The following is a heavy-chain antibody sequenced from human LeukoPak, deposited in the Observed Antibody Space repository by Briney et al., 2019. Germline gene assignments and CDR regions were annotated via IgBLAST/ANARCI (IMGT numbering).Heavy chain of an antibody. J-gene: IGHJ6*03. V-gene: IGHV3-23*01. CDR2: ISGSGGST. CDR3: ARETGRDGYNFNYYYYYYMDV. D-gene: IGHD5-24*01. CDR1: GFTFSSYG. Sequence: GGSLRLSCAASGFTFSSYGMSWVRQAPGKGLEWVSAISGSGGSTYYADSVKGRFTISRDNSKNTLYLQMNSLRAEDTAVYYCARETGRDGYNFNYYYYYYMDVWGKGTTVTISS.